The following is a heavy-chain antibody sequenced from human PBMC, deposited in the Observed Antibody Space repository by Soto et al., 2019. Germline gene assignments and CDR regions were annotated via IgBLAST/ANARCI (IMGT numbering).Heavy chain of an antibody. J-gene: IGHJ4*02. Sequence: EVQLVESGGGFVQPGGSLTLSCAASGFTFSNYWMHWVRQVPGKGLIWVSRMNTDGRKRHYADSVQGRFTISRDNTNNRLHLQMNSLRVDDSGVYYCAKDHPGSNTIDFWGLGTLVTVSS. D-gene: IGHD2-2*01. CDR2: MNTDGRKR. V-gene: IGHV3-74*01. CDR1: GFTFSNYW. CDR3: AKDHPGSNTIDF.